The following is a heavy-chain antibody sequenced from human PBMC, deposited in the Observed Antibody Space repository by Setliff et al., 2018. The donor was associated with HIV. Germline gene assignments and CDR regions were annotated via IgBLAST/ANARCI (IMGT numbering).Heavy chain of an antibody. Sequence: ASVKVSCKASGYNFTSHDINWVRQATGQGLEWMGWMNRYGSTGYAQKFQGRLTMTEDTSTDTAYMELSSLRSDDTAMYYCATDPGYSSTWYSESFQHWGQGTVVTVSS. CDR2: MNRYGST. CDR1: GYNFTSHD. V-gene: IGHV1-8*01. J-gene: IGHJ1*01. D-gene: IGHD6-13*01. CDR3: ATDPGYSSTWYSESFQH.